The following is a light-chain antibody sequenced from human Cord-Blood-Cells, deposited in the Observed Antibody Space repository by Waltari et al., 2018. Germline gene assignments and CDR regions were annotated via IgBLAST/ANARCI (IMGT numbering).Light chain of an antibody. CDR1: SSDVGRYNL. CDR2: EGS. Sequence: QSALTQPASVSGSPGQSITIPSTGTSSDVGRYNLVSWYQQHPGKAPKLMIYEGSKRPSGVSNRFSGSKSGNTASLTISGLQAEDEADYYCCSYTGSSSLYVFGTGTKVTVL. CDR3: CSYTGSSSLYV. J-gene: IGLJ1*01. V-gene: IGLV2-23*01.